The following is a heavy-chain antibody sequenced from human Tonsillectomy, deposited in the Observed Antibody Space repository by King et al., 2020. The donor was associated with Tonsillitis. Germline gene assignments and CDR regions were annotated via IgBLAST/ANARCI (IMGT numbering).Heavy chain of an antibody. D-gene: IGHD3-16*01. CDR1: GFTFSTYA. Sequence: QLVQSGGGLVQPGGSLRLSCSASGFTFSTYAMHWVRQAPGKGLEYVSSISSNGANTYYAYSVKGRLTISRDNSKNTLFLQMTSLRVEDTAVYYCVRGHRDTYFDYWGQGTLVTVSS. CDR3: VRGHRDTYFDY. CDR2: ISSNGANT. J-gene: IGHJ4*02. V-gene: IGHV3-64D*06.